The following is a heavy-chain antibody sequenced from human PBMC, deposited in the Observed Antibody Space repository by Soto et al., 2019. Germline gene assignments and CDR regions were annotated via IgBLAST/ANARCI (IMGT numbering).Heavy chain of an antibody. D-gene: IGHD3-22*01. J-gene: IGHJ4*02. CDR3: ARRPPYYYDSSGYIDY. CDR2: IYYSGST. CDR1: GGSISSSSYY. V-gene: IGHV4-39*01. Sequence: SETLSLTCTVSGGSISSSSYYWGWIRQPPGKGLEWIGSIYYSGSTYYNPSLKSRVTISVDTSKNQFSLKLSSMTAADTAVYYCARRPPYYYDSSGYIDYWGQGTLVTVSS.